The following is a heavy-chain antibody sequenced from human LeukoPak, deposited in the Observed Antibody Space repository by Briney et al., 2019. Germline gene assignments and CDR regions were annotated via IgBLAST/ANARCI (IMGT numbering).Heavy chain of an antibody. CDR2: LNRQVST. Sequence: SETLSLTCGVSGGSITNTNYWTWIRQPPGKGLEWIGELNRQVSTNYNPALRGRVPISVYPSGNHSSLQLTAVTAADTAVYYCAREGGPYRPLDYSGQGTLVTVSS. CDR1: GGSITNTNY. V-gene: IGHV4-4*02. CDR3: AREGGPYRPLDY. J-gene: IGHJ4*02.